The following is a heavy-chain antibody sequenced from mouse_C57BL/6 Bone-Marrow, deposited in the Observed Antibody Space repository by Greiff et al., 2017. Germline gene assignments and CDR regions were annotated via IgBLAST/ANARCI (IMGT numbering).Heavy chain of an antibody. CDR1: GFTFSDYY. D-gene: IGHD1-1*01. V-gene: IGHV5-16*01. CDR3: ARDNGSRYFDY. J-gene: IGHJ2*01. Sequence: EVKVVESGGGLVQPGSSMKLSCTASGFTFSDYYMAWVRQVPEKGLEWVANINYDGSSTYYLDSLKSRFIISRDNAKNILYLQMSSLKSEDTATYYCARDNGSRYFDYWGQGTTLTVSS. CDR2: INYDGSST.